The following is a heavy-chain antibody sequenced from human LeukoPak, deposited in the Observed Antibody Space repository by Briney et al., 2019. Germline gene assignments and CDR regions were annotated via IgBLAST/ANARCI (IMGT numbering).Heavy chain of an antibody. D-gene: IGHD1-26*01. Sequence: SPTHSPMRTVAAYPVSSGYSWGGGRQAPGKGRERIVGVYHRGTADFHTSLKTRVTISLDTTNNQFSLDLNSVTAADTAVYCGAIGGEVGALKAWGRGILVTVSP. CDR2: VYHRGTA. CDR3: AIGGEVGALKA. J-gene: IGHJ5*02. V-gene: IGHV4-38-2*02. CDR1: AYPVSSGYS.